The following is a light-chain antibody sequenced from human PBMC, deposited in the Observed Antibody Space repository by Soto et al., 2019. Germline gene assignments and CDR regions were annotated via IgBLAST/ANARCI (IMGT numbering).Light chain of an antibody. CDR1: QSVSSN. Sequence: EIVMTQSPATLSVSPGERATLSCRASQSVSSNLAWYQQKPGQAPRLLIYGASTRATGIPARFSGSGSGTEFTLTISSLQSEDFAVYYCQQWDPFGGGTKVDIK. V-gene: IGKV3-15*01. CDR2: GAS. CDR3: QQWDP. J-gene: IGKJ4*01.